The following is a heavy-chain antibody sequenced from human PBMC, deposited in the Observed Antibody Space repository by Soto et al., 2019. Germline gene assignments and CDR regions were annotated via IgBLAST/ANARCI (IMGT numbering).Heavy chain of an antibody. Sequence: ASVKVSCKASGGTFSSYAISWVRQAPGQGLEWMGIINPSGGSTSYAQKFQGRVTMTRDTSTSTVYMELSSLRSEDTAVYYCARYPYYDILTGYYSDYYYYGMDVWG. V-gene: IGHV1-46*03. J-gene: IGHJ6*02. CDR2: INPSGGST. D-gene: IGHD3-9*01. CDR1: GGTFSSYA. CDR3: ARYPYYDILTGYYSDYYYYGMDV.